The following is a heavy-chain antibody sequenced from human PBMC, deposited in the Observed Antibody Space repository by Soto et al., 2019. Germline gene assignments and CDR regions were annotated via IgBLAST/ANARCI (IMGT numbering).Heavy chain of an antibody. V-gene: IGHV1-69*13. J-gene: IGHJ4*02. D-gene: IGHD3-16*01. CDR1: GCTFSSYA. CDR2: IIPIFGTE. CDR3: ARGGSRDYTFNFEY. Sequence: SVKVSCKASGCTFSSYAISWVRQAPGEWLEWMGVIIPIFGTEKYEQKLQGRVTITADESTSTAYIELGSLRSEDTAMYYCARGGSRDYTFNFEYWGQGTLVTVSS.